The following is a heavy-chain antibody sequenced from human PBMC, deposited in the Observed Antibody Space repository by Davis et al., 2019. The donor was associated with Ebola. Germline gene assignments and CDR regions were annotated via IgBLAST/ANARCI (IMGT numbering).Heavy chain of an antibody. CDR2: MNPNSGNT. J-gene: IGHJ4*02. V-gene: IGHV1-8*01. CDR1: GYTFTSYD. D-gene: IGHD3-10*01. Sequence: ASVKVSCKASGYTFTSYDINWVRQATGQGLEWMGWMNPNSGNTGYAQKFQGRVTMTRNTSISTAYMELSSLRSEDTAVYYCARGRNVGLLWFGELWGQGTLVTVSS. CDR3: ARGRNVGLLWFGEL.